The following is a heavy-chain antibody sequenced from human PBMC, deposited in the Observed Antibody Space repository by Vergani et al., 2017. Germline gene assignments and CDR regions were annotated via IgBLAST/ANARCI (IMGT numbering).Heavy chain of an antibody. CDR2: IYYSGST. J-gene: IGHJ5*02. D-gene: IGHD2-8*01. CDR1: GGSLSSYY. CDR3: ARGGEYCTNGVCYGEVDWFDP. Sequence: QVQLQESGPGLVKPSQTLSLTCTVSGGSLSSYYWSWIRQPPGKGLEWIGYIYYSGSTNYNPSLKSRVTISVDTSKNQFSLKLSSVTAADTAVYYCARGGEYCTNGVCYGEVDWFDPWGQGTLVTVSS. V-gene: IGHV4-59*12.